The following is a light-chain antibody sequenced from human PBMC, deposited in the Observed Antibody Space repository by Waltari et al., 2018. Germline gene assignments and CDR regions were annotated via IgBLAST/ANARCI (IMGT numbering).Light chain of an antibody. J-gene: IGLJ1*01. V-gene: IGLV1-44*01. CDR3: AAWTDRLNGPYV. Sequence: HSVLTQPPSASGTPGQRVTISCSGLSSDIGSNSFNRCQQLPGTAPRLLIYSNYRRPSGVPDRFSGSKSGTSASLAIGGLQSEDEADYYCAAWTDRLNGPYVFGTGTKVTVL. CDR2: SNY. CDR1: SSDIGSNS.